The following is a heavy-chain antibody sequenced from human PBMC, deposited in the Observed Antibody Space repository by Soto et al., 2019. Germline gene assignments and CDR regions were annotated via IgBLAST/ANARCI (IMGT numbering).Heavy chain of an antibody. Sequence: QVQLVESGGGVVQPGRSLRLSCAASGFTFSSYGMHWVRQAPGKGLEWVAVIWYDGSNKYYADSVKGRFTISRDKTKNTLYLKMNILRAEDTAVYYCARDRGKAVRFLLACYYCGMDVWGQGTTVTVSS. CDR1: GFTFSSYG. CDR2: IWYDGSNK. CDR3: ARDRGKAVRFLLACYYCGMDV. V-gene: IGHV3-33*01. J-gene: IGHJ6*02. D-gene: IGHD3-3*01.